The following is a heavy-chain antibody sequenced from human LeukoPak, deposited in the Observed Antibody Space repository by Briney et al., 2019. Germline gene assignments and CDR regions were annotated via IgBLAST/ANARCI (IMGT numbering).Heavy chain of an antibody. D-gene: IGHD2-2*02. CDR2: IYHNGDT. J-gene: IGHJ4*02. V-gene: IGHV4-59*08. CDR3: ARHSYTPFDY. Sequence: SETLSLTCSVSGGSISTYYWSWIRQSPGKGLEWIGYIYHNGDTNYNPSFKSRVTISVDTSKNQFSLRLMSVTAADTAIYYCARHSYTPFDYWGEGSLVTVSS. CDR1: GGSISTYY.